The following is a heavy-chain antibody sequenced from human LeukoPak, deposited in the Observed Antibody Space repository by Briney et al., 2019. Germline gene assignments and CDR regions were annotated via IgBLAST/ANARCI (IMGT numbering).Heavy chain of an antibody. CDR1: GGSFSGYY. J-gene: IGHJ5*02. CDR2: INHSGST. CDR3: ARDNPTSNYGVGTWGWFDP. Sequence: SETLSLTCAVYGGSFSGYYWSWIRQPPGKGLEWIGEINHSGSTNYNPSLKSRVTISVDTSKNQFSLKLSSVTAAGTAVYYCARDNPTSNYGVGTWGWFDPWGQGTLVTVSS. D-gene: IGHD4-11*01. V-gene: IGHV4-34*01.